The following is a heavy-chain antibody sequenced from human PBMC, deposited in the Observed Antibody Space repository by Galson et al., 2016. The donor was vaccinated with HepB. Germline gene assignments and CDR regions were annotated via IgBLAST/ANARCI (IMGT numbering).Heavy chain of an antibody. CDR3: ARGRSYHYEMDV. CDR2: IVPIFGAA. J-gene: IGHJ6*02. V-gene: IGHV1-69*06. D-gene: IGHD3-16*01. CDR1: GCTFNTYA. Sequence: SVKVSCKASGCTFNTYAISWVRQAPGQGLEWMGWIVPIFGAANYTQKFQGRVTITAETSTSTAYMELNNLRSEDTAVYYCARGRSYHYEMDVWGQGTPVTVSS.